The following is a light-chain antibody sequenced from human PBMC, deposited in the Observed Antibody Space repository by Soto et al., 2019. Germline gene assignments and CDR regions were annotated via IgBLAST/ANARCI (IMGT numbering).Light chain of an antibody. V-gene: IGKV3-15*01. CDR1: QSINND. CDR3: QQYNNWPPYT. CDR2: NAF. Sequence: EIVMTQSPATLSVSPGERATLSCRASQSINNDLAWYQQRPGQAPRLLIYNAFTRANGIPARFSGSGSGTEFTLTISSLQSEDFVVYYCQQYNNWPPYTFGQGTKLEIK. J-gene: IGKJ2*01.